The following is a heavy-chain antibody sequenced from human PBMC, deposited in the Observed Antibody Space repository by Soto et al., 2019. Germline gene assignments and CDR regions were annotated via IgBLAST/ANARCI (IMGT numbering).Heavy chain of an antibody. CDR1: GGSISSGGYS. CDR3: ARGGYSSNYYYYYGMDV. D-gene: IGHD5-18*01. V-gene: IGHV4-30-2*01. CDR2: IFHSGST. Sequence: QLQLQESGSGLVKPSQTLSLTCAVSGGSISSGGYSWSWIRQPPGKGLEWIGYIFHSGSTYYNPSPKSRVTITVDRSKNQFSLKLSSVTAADTAVYYCARGGYSSNYYYYYGMDVWGQGTTVTVSS. J-gene: IGHJ6*02.